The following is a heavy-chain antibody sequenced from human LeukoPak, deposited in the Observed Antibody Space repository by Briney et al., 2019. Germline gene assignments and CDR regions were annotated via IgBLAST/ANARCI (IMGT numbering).Heavy chain of an antibody. CDR3: ARVPIPLAVTKDAKYFQH. V-gene: IGHV3-74*01. J-gene: IGHJ1*01. CDR1: GFTFSRFW. D-gene: IGHD6-19*01. CDR2: INSDGSNT. Sequence: GGSLRLSCAASGFTFSRFWMHWVRQAPGKGLVWVSRINSDGSNTHYADSVKGRFTISRDNAKNMLYLQMNSLRAEDTAVYYCARVPIPLAVTKDAKYFQHWGQGTLVTVSS.